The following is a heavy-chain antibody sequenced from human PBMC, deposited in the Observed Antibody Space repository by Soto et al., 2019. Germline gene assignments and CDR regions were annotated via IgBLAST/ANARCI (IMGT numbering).Heavy chain of an antibody. J-gene: IGHJ6*02. D-gene: IGHD2-21*02. Sequence: TLSLTCTVSGGSISSDYYHWTWIRQSPGKGLEWIGYIHHSGSILYNPSLKSRLTISVDTSKNQFSLHLTSVTAADTAVYCCAREDDGGDSLDVWGQGTTVTVSS. CDR3: AREDDGGDSLDV. CDR1: GGSISSDYYH. CDR2: IHHSGSI. V-gene: IGHV4-30-4*08.